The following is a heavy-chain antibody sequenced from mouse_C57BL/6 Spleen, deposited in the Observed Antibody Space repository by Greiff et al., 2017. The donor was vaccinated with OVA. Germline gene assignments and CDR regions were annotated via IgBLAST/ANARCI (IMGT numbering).Heavy chain of an antibody. V-gene: IGHV2-6-1*01. CDR2: IWSDGST. Sequence: QVQLKESGPGLVAPSQSLSITCTVSGFSLTSYGVHWVSQPPGKGLEWLVVIWSDGSTTYNSALKSRLSISKDNSKSNVFLQMNSLQTDDTAMYYCTGHDDDNDRAWFAYWGQGTLVTVSA. J-gene: IGHJ3*01. CDR1: GFSLTSYG. CDR3: TGHDDDNDRAWFAY. D-gene: IGHD2-4*01.